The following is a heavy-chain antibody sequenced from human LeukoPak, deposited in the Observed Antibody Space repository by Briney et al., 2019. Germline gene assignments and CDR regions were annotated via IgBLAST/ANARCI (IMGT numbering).Heavy chain of an antibody. J-gene: IGHJ4*02. Sequence: SGGSLRLSCAASGFTFSSYAMSWVRQAPGKGLEWVSAISGSGGSTYYADSVKGRFTISRDNSKNTLYLQMNSLRAEDTAVYYCARDCRGGSCYSRWPYFDYWGQGTLVTVSS. D-gene: IGHD2-15*01. CDR3: ARDCRGGSCYSRWPYFDY. V-gene: IGHV3-23*01. CDR2: ISGSGGST. CDR1: GFTFSSYA.